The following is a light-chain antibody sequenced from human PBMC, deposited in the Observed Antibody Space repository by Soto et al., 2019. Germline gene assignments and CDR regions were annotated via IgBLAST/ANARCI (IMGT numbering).Light chain of an antibody. CDR1: RSARDY. V-gene: IGKV1-5*03. CDR2: RAS. CDR3: QQYNSYSAT. J-gene: IGKJ1*01. Sequence: DIQMTQSPSTLSASVGDRVTVTCRASRSARDYLAWYQQRPGEAPRLLISRASTLESGVPSRFNGSGSGTHFTLTITSLQPDDSATYYCQQYNSYSATFGQGTKVDIK.